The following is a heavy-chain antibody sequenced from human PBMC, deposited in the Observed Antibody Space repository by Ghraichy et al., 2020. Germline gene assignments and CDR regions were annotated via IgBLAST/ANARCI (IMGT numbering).Heavy chain of an antibody. CDR1: GGSVSSGSYY. J-gene: IGHJ4*02. V-gene: IGHV4-61*01. CDR2: IYYSGST. Sequence: ESLNISCTVSGGSVSSGSYYWSWIRQPPGKGLEWIGYIYYSGSTNYNPSLKSRVTISVDTSKNQFSLKLSSVTAADTAVYYCAREGYCSGGGCYEAFWGQGTLVTVSS. D-gene: IGHD2-15*01. CDR3: AREGYCSGGGCYEAF.